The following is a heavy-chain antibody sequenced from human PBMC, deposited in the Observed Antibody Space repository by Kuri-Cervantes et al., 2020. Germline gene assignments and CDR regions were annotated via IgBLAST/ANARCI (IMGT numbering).Heavy chain of an antibody. Sequence: GSLRLSCTLSGYSITTGYYWGWIRQAPGKGLEWIGSFHHRGSTDYNPSLKSRVTISVDTSKNQFSLRLSSVTAADTAIYYCVRQGYGSYPDIRWFDPWGQGTLVTVSS. CDR2: FHHRGST. CDR3: VRQGYGSYPDIRWFDP. D-gene: IGHD1-26*01. CDR1: GYSITTGYY. V-gene: IGHV4-38-2*02. J-gene: IGHJ5*02.